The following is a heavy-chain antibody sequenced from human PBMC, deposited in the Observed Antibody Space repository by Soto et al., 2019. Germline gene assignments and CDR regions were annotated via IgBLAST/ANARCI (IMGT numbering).Heavy chain of an antibody. CDR1: GGSFSGYY. Sequence: SETLSLTCAVYGGSFSGYYWSWIRQPPGKGLEWIGEINHSGSTNYNPSLKSRVTISVDTSKNQFSLKLSSVTAADTAVYYCARGVIFTHSGWPEYYYYYYTDVWGKGTTVTVSS. CDR2: INHSGST. V-gene: IGHV4-34*01. CDR3: ARGVIFTHSGWPEYYYYYYTDV. D-gene: IGHD6-19*01. J-gene: IGHJ6*03.